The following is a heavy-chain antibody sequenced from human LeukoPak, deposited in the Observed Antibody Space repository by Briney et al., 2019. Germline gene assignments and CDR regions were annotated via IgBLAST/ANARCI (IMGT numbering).Heavy chain of an antibody. CDR2: IYTSGST. Sequence: SETLSLTCAVYGGSFSGYYWSWIRQPAGKGLEWIGRIYTSGSTNYNPSLKSRVTMSVDTSKNQFSLKLSSVTAADTAVYYCARGSRWLLAFDIWGQGTMVTVSS. J-gene: IGHJ3*02. D-gene: IGHD6-19*01. CDR1: GGSFSGYY. V-gene: IGHV4-59*10. CDR3: ARGSRWLLAFDI.